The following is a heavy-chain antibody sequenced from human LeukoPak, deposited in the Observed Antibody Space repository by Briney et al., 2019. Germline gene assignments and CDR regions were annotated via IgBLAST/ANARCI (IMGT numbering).Heavy chain of an antibody. J-gene: IGHJ4*02. Sequence: GGSLRLSCAASGFTFSSYGMHWVRQAPGKGLEWVAVIWYDGSNKYYADSVKGRLTISRDNAKNSVYLHMNSLRAEDTAVYYCARGADRFDYWGQGALVTVSS. V-gene: IGHV3-33*01. CDR2: IWYDGSNK. CDR1: GFTFSSYG. D-gene: IGHD1-14*01. CDR3: ARGADRFDY.